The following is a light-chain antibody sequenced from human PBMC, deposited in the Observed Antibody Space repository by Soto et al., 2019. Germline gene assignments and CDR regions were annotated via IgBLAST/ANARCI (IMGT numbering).Light chain of an antibody. CDR2: EVS. CDR3: SSYTISSTSHLYV. CDR1: SSDVGGYNY. V-gene: IGLV2-14*01. Sequence: QSVLTQPASVSGSPGQSITISCTGTSSDVGGYNYVSWYQQHPGKAPKLMIYEVSNRPSGVSNRFSGSKSGNTASLTISGLQAEDEADYYCSSYTISSTSHLYVFGTGTKLTVL. J-gene: IGLJ1*01.